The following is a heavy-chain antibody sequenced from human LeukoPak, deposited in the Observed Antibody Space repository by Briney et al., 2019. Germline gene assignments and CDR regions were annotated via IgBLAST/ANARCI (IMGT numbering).Heavy chain of an antibody. J-gene: IGHJ6*02. Sequence: GGSLRLSCAAYGFTFSSYAMHWVRQAPGKGLEYVSAISSNGGSTYYANSVKGRFTISRDNSKNTLYLQMGSLRAEDMAVYYCARDSGAYYYYGMDVWGQGTTVTVSS. CDR3: ARDSGAYYYYGMDV. CDR1: GFTFSSYA. CDR2: ISSNGGST. D-gene: IGHD3-10*01. V-gene: IGHV3-64*01.